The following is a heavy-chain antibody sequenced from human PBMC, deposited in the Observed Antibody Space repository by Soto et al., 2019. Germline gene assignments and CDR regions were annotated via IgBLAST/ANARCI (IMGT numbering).Heavy chain of an antibody. V-gene: IGHV3-23*01. Sequence: GGSLRLSCAASGFAFSTDAMSWVRQVPGKGLELFSVISACGSTTYYADSVKGRFIISRDNSKNTLYLQMDSLRVEDTAVYFCAKRLGYGTTWYYFDFWGQGALVTVSS. J-gene: IGHJ4*02. D-gene: IGHD6-13*01. CDR2: ISACGSTT. CDR3: AKRLGYGTTWYYFDF. CDR1: GFAFSTDA.